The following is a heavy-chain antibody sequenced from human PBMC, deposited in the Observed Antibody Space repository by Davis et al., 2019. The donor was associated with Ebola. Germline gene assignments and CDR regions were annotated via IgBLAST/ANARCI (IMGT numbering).Heavy chain of an antibody. D-gene: IGHD6-13*01. V-gene: IGHV3-30-3*01. CDR1: GFTFSSYA. Sequence: GGSLRLSCAASGFTFSSYAMHWVRQPPGKGLEWVAVISYDGSNKYYADSVKGRFTISRDNAKNALYLQMNSLRDEDTAVYYCARTAHIAGLHLGMDVWGQGTTVTVSS. J-gene: IGHJ6*02. CDR3: ARTAHIAGLHLGMDV. CDR2: ISYDGSNK.